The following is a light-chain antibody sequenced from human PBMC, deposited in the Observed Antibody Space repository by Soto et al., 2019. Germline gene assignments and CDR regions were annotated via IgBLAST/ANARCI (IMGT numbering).Light chain of an antibody. CDR3: QHYNTFSWT. J-gene: IGKJ1*01. V-gene: IGKV1-5*03. Sequence: DIQMTQSPSTLSASVGDRVTITCRASQSSSSWLAWYQQKPGKAPKLLIYEASSLEGGVPSRFSGSGSGTEFTLTISSLQPDDFATYYCQHYNTFSWTFGQGTKVEI. CDR2: EAS. CDR1: QSSSSW.